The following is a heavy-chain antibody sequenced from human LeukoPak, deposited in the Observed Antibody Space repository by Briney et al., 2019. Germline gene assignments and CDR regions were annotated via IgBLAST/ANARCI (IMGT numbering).Heavy chain of an antibody. CDR1: GGPISSYY. D-gene: IGHD5-18*01. J-gene: IGHJ3*02. Sequence: PSETLSLTCTVSGGPISSYYWSWIRQPPGKGLEWIGYIYYSGSTNYNPSLKSRVTISVDTSKNQFSLKLSSVTAADTAVYYCARGGYSYNDAFDIWGQGTMVTVSS. CDR2: IYYSGST. CDR3: ARGGYSYNDAFDI. V-gene: IGHV4-59*01.